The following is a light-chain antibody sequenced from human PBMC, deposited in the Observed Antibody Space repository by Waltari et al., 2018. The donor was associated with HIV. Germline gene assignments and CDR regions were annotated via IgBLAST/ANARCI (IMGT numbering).Light chain of an antibody. J-gene: IGLJ3*02. CDR3: GTWDTTLRTWV. V-gene: IGLV1-51*01. CDR2: DNY. CDR1: SSNIVGNF. Sequence: QSVLTQPPSLSASPGQQVTISCSGSSSNIVGNFVSWYQQLPGTAPKLLIYDNYKRPSGTPDRFSGSKSCTSATLDITGLQTGDAADYYCGTWDTTLRTWVFGGGTKLTVL.